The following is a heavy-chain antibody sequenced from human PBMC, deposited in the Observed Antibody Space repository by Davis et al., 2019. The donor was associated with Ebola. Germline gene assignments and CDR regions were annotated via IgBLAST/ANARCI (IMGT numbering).Heavy chain of an antibody. V-gene: IGHV1-3*01. CDR2: INAGNGNT. Sequence: AASVKVSCKASGYTFTSYAMHWVRQAPGQRLEWMGWINAGNGNTKYSQKFQGRVTITRDTSASTAYMELSSLRSEDTAVYYCATCSGGSCYSLLDYYYGMDVWGRGTTVTVSS. CDR1: GYTFTSYA. J-gene: IGHJ6*02. CDR3: ATCSGGSCYSLLDYYYGMDV. D-gene: IGHD2-15*01.